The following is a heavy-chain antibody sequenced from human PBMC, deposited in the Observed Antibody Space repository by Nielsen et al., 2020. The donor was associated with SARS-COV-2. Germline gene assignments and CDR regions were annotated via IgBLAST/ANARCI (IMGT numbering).Heavy chain of an antibody. Sequence: GESLKISCAASGFTFSSYGMHWVRQAPGKGLEWVAVIWYDGSNKYYADSVKGRFTISRDNSKNTLYLQMNSLGAEDTAVYYCARDPRNYYYMDVWGKGTTVTVSS. CDR2: IWYDGSNK. V-gene: IGHV3-33*01. J-gene: IGHJ6*03. CDR1: GFTFSSYG. CDR3: ARDPRNYYYMDV.